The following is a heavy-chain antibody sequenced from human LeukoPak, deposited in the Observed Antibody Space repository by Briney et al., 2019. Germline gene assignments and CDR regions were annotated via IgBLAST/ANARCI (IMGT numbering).Heavy chain of an antibody. CDR2: IYTSGST. V-gene: IGHV4-61*02. Sequence: KPSQTLSLTCTVSSGSISSGSYYWSWIRQPAGRVLEWIGRIYTSGSTNYNPSLKSRVTISVDTSKNQFSLKLSSVTAAEADVYFCARDRRYDFWSGLDASDILLQGTMVTVCS. CDR3: ARDRRYDFWSGLDASDI. CDR1: SGSISSGSYY. J-gene: IGHJ3*02. D-gene: IGHD3-3*01.